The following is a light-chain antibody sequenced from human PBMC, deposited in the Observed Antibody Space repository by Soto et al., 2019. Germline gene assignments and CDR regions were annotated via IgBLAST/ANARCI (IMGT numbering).Light chain of an antibody. CDR3: HQRYNWLT. V-gene: IGKV3-11*01. J-gene: IGKJ4*01. Sequence: IVLTQSPATLSLSPGERATLSCRARQTVSTYLSWYQHKPGQAPRLLIYGASKRATGIPARFSGSGSGTDFTLTISSLEPEDSAVYYCHQRYNWLTFGGGTKV. CDR1: QTVSTY. CDR2: GAS.